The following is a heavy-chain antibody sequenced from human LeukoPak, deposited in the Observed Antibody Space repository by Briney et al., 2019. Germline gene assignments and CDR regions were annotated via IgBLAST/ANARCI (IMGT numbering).Heavy chain of an antibody. J-gene: IGHJ4*02. CDR2: ISYDGSNK. CDR3: ARDGGYCSSTSCYAVN. V-gene: IGHV3-30-3*01. CDR1: GFTFSSYA. Sequence: GRSLRLSCAASGFTFSSYAMHRVRQAPGKGLEWVAVISYDGSNKYYADSVKGRFTISRDNSKNTLYLQMNSLRAEDTAVYYCARDGGYCSSTSCYAVNWGQGTLVTVSS. D-gene: IGHD2-2*01.